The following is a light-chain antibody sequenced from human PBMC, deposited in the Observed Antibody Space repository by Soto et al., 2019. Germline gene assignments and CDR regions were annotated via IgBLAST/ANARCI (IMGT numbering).Light chain of an antibody. J-gene: IGKJ4*01. CDR2: GAS. V-gene: IGKV3-15*01. Sequence: EIVMTQSPATLSVSPGERATLSCRASQSVSSNLAWYQQKPGQAPRLIIYGASTRATGIPARFSGSWSGTEFPITIGSLQSEDFAVYYCQQYNNWPPLTFGGGTKVEIK. CDR3: QQYNNWPPLT. CDR1: QSVSSN.